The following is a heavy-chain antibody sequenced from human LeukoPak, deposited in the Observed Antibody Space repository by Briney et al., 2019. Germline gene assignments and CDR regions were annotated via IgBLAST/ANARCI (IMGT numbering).Heavy chain of an antibody. CDR2: IKQDGSEK. CDR3: ARERVVVAAIRFDP. V-gene: IGHV3-7*01. J-gene: IGHJ5*02. CDR1: GFTFSGYW. Sequence: GGSLRLSCAASGFTFSGYWMSWVRQAPGKGLEWVANIKQDGSEKYYVDSVKGRFTISRDNAKNSLYLQMNSLRAEDTAVYYCARERVVVAAIRFDPWGQGTLVTVSS. D-gene: IGHD2-15*01.